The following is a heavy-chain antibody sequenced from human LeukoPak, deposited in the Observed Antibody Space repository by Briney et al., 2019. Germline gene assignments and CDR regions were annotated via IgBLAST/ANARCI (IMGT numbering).Heavy chain of an antibody. CDR2: IYYSGST. V-gene: IGHV4-59*01. CDR3: ARDGVTQDAFDI. Sequence: RTSETLSLTCTVSGGSISSYYWSWIRQPPGKGLEWIGYIYYSGSTNYNPSLKSRVTISVDTSKNQFSLKPSSVTAADTAVYYCARDGVTQDAFDIWGQGTMVTVSS. J-gene: IGHJ3*02. D-gene: IGHD2-21*02. CDR1: GGSISSYY.